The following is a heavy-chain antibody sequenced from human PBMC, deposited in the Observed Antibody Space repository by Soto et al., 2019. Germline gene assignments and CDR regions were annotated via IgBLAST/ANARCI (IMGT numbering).Heavy chain of an antibody. D-gene: IGHD2-2*01. CDR2: IYFTGKT. J-gene: IGHJ5*02. CDR1: GDSIRDGGYY. Sequence: PSETLSLTCTVSGDSIRDGGYYWAWIRQRPGKGLEWMGYIYFTGKTNYNPSLENRLTMSVDMSRRQLYLRLTSVTAADTAVYFCAKDPSTQPLPAVNPGWFAHWGQGILVT. CDR3: AKDPSTQPLPAVNPGWFAH. V-gene: IGHV4-31*03.